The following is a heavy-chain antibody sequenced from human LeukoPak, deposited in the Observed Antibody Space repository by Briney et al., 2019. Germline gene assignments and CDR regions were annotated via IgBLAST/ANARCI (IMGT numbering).Heavy chain of an antibody. Sequence: ASVEVSCKASGYTFTSYGISWVRQAPGQGLEWMGWISAYNGNTNYAQKLQGRVTMTTDTSTSTAYMELRSLRSDDTAVYYCARSKYYDILTGYYYFDYWGQGTLVTVSS. D-gene: IGHD3-9*01. V-gene: IGHV1-18*01. CDR3: ARSKYYDILTGYYYFDY. CDR1: GYTFTSYG. CDR2: ISAYNGNT. J-gene: IGHJ4*02.